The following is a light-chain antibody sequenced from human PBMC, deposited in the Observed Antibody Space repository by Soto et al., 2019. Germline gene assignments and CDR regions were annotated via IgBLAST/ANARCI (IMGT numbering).Light chain of an antibody. CDR2: GVS. Sequence: EVVLTQSPGTLSLSPGERATLSCRASQSIGSSYLAWYQQKPGQAPRLLIYGVSIRASGIPDRFSGSVSGTDFTLTINRLEPEDFAVYHCQQYAKSLTFGGGTKVEMK. CDR1: QSIGSSY. J-gene: IGKJ4*01. V-gene: IGKV3-20*01. CDR3: QQYAKSLT.